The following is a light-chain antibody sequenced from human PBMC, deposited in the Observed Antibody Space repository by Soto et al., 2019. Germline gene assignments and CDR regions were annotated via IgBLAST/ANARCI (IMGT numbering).Light chain of an antibody. Sequence: SVLTQPASVSGSPGQSITISCTGTSSDVGGYNYVSWYQQHPGKAPKLMIYDVSNRPSGVSNRFSGSKSGNTASLTISGLQAEDEADYYCSSYTSSRTRLFGTGTKVTVL. CDR3: SSYTSSRTRL. CDR2: DVS. J-gene: IGLJ1*01. V-gene: IGLV2-14*01. CDR1: SSDVGGYNY.